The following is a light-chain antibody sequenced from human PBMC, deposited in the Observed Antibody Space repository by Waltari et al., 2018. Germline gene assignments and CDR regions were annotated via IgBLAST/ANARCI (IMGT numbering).Light chain of an antibody. Sequence: EIELTQSPATLSASPGERVTLSCRASQGISNNLVWYQHKPGQSPRLLIYGASARATGVPERFSGSGYRTELTLTISSLQSEDFAVYYCQHYNNRPPYSFGQGTKLDIK. J-gene: IGKJ2*03. CDR3: QHYNNRPPYS. CDR1: QGISNN. V-gene: IGKV3-15*01. CDR2: GAS.